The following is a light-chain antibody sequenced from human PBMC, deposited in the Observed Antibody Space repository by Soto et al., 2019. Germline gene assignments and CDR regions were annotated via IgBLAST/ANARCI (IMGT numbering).Light chain of an antibody. J-gene: IGKJ4*01. V-gene: IGKV3D-20*01. CDR3: QQYGSSPLT. Sequence: EIVMTQAPPTLSLSPGERATLSCGASQSVSSSYLAWYQQKPGLAPRLLIYDASSRATGIPDRVSGSGSGTDVTLTISRLEPEDFAVYDCQQYGSSPLTFGGGTKVDI. CDR2: DAS. CDR1: QSVSSSY.